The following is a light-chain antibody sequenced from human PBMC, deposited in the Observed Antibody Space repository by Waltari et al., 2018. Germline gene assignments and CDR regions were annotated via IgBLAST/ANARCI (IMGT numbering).Light chain of an antibody. V-gene: IGLV3-25*03. CDR1: ALPKES. J-gene: IGLJ3*02. CDR2: KDT. Sequence: SYELTQPPSVSVSPGQTARITCSVDALPKESAYLYQQKPGQAPVLAIYKDTERATGIHERFSGSSSGTTVTLIISGVQAEDEADYYCQSGDYSRSYVVLGGGTKLTVL. CDR3: QSGDYSRSYVV.